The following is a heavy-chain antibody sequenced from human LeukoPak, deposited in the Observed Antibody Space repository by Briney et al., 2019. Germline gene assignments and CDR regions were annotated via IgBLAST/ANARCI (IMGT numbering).Heavy chain of an antibody. CDR2: ISYDGSNK. CDR1: GFNYSSYT. D-gene: IGHD4-17*01. V-gene: IGHV3-30*18. CDR3: AKDHRGTDPHPHYGDFDY. Sequence: PGGSLRLSCAASGFNYSSYTMNWVRQAPGKGLEWVAVISYDGSNKYYADSVKGRFTISRDNSKNTLYLQMNSLRAEDTAVYYCAKDHRGTDPHPHYGDFDYWGQGTLVTVSS. J-gene: IGHJ4*02.